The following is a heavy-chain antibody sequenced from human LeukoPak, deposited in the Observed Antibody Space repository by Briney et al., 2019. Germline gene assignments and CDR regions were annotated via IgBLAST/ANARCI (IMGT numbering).Heavy chain of an antibody. CDR1: EFTFSDYY. D-gene: IGHD5-18*01. V-gene: IGHV3-11*01. J-gene: IGHJ4*02. CDR3: ARVSSYGLDY. Sequence: KPGGSLRLSCATSEFTFSDYYMSWIRQAPGKGLEWVSYISSIGITIYYADSVKGRFTISRDNAKNSLYLQMNSLRAEDTAVYYCARVSSYGLDYWGQGTLVTVSS. CDR2: ISSIGITI.